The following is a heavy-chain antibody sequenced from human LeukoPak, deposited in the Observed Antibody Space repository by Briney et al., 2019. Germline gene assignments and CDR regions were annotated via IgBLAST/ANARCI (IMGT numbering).Heavy chain of an antibody. CDR3: VRVSCTNGVCYGFDY. V-gene: IGHV3-7*01. J-gene: IGHJ4*02. Sequence: GGSLTLSCAASGFTFSRYWISWVRQAPGKGLEWVAHINQDGSEKYYVDSVNGRFTISRDNLKNSLYLQMNSLRGEDTAVYYCVRVSCTNGVCYGFDYWGQGTLVTVSS. D-gene: IGHD2-8*01. CDR1: GFTFSRYW. CDR2: INQDGSEK.